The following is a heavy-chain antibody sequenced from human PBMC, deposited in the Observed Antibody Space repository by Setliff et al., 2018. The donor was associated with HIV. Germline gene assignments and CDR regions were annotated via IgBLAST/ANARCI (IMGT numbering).Heavy chain of an antibody. D-gene: IGHD2-15*01. CDR1: GGSISSSSYY. CDR3: ARVVDADYLDY. CDR2: FYYSGST. Sequence: SETLSLTCTVSGGSISSSSYYWGWIRQPPGKGLEWIGSFYYSGSTYYKPSLKSRVTISVDTSKNQFSLKLNSVTAADTAMYYCARVVDADYLDYWGQGTPVTVSS. J-gene: IGHJ4*02. V-gene: IGHV4-39*01.